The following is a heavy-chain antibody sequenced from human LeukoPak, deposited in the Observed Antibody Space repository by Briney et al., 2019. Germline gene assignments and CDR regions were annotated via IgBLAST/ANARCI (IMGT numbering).Heavy chain of an antibody. CDR2: ISGSGGST. D-gene: IGHD5-12*01. V-gene: IGHV3-23*01. Sequence: GRSLRLSCAASGFTFSSYAMSWVRQAPGKWLEWVSAISGSGGSTYYADSVKGRFTISRDNSKNTLYLQMNSLRAEDTAVYYCAKERYSDYDVSFDYWGQGTLVTVSS. J-gene: IGHJ4*02. CDR1: GFTFSSYA. CDR3: AKERYSDYDVSFDY.